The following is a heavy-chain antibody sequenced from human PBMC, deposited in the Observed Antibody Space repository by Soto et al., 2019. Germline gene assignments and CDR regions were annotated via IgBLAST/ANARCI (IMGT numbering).Heavy chain of an antibody. V-gene: IGHV1-8*01. CDR3: ARSGYCANGVCYFGDFDY. CDR1: GYTFTSYD. D-gene: IGHD2-8*01. Sequence: QVQLVQSGAEVKKPGASVKISCKASGYTFTSYDINWVRQAAGQGLEWMGWMKPNSGNTGYAQKFQGRVTMTRDTATNTAYMELSGLRSEDTAVYYCARSGYCANGVCYFGDFDYWGQGTLVTVSS. J-gene: IGHJ4*02. CDR2: MKPNSGNT.